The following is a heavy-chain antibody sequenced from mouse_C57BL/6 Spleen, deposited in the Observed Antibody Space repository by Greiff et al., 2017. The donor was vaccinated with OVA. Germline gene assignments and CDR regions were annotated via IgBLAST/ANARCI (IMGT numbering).Heavy chain of an antibody. CDR2: IHPNSGST. CDR1: GYTFTSYW. CDR3: ARRRDYDEGFDD. Sequence: QVQLQQPGAELVKPGASVKLSCKASGYTFTSYWMHWVKQRPGQGLEWIGMIHPNSGSTNYNEKFKSKATLTVDKSSSTAYMQLSSLTSEDSAVYYCARRRDYDEGFDDWGKGTTLTVSS. V-gene: IGHV1-64*01. J-gene: IGHJ2*01. D-gene: IGHD2-4*01.